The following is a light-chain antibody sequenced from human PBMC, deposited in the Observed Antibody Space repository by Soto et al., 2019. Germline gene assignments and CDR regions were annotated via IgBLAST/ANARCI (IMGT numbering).Light chain of an antibody. J-gene: IGKJ4*01. CDR2: LGS. CDR3: MQVLQTPLT. Sequence: DIVMTQSPLSLPVTPGEPASISCRSSQSLLLSNGYNYLDWYLQKPGQSPQLLIYLGSNRASGVTDRFSGSGSGTDFTLKISRVEAEDVGVYYCMQVLQTPLTFGGGTKVDIK. V-gene: IGKV2-28*01. CDR1: QSLLLSNGYNY.